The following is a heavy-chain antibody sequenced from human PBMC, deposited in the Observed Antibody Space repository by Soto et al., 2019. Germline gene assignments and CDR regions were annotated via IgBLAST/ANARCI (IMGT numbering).Heavy chain of an antibody. CDR2: IYSGGST. D-gene: IGHD3-22*01. J-gene: IGHJ3*02. Sequence: GSLRLSCAASGFTVSSNYMSWVRQAPGKGLEWVSVIYSGGSTYYADSVKGRFTISRHNSKNTLYLQMNSLRAEDTAVYYCAMFDALLLDDAFDIWGQGTMVTVSS. V-gene: IGHV3-53*04. CDR3: AMFDALLLDDAFDI. CDR1: GFTVSSNY.